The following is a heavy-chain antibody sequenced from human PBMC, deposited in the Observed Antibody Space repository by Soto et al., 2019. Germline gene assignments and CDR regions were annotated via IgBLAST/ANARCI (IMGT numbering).Heavy chain of an antibody. CDR2: LCFSGRT. CDR3: ERSEEWRDPPTGY. CDR1: DASMXSGSYC. Sequence: TXSLTCTVSDASMXSGSYCGGGVRQPPGKGLEWIGSLCFSGRTDYNPSLRSRVTMSIDSAKNQFSLKMNSVTAADTDVYYCERSEEWRDPPTGYWGQGLQGTVSS. D-gene: IGHD3-3*01. V-gene: IGHV4-39*01. J-gene: IGHJ4*02.